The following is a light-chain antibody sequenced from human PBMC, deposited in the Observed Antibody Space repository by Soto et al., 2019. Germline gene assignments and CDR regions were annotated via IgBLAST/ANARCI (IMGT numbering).Light chain of an antibody. CDR3: TQGTHWPRT. J-gene: IGKJ1*01. CDR1: KSLVYSDGNTH. V-gene: IGKV2-30*01. CDR2: RVS. Sequence: DVVLTQSPLSLPVNFGQPASISCRSSKSLVYSDGNTHLSWFHQRPGQSPRRLIYRVSSRDSGVPDRFSGSGSGTDVTLEISRVEAEDVGIYFCTQGTHWPRTFGQGTKVEV.